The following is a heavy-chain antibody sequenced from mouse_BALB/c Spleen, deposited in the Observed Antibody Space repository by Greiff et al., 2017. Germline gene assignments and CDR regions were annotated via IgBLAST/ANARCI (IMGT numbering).Heavy chain of an antibody. CDR1: GFNIKDYY. CDR2: IDPENGNT. Sequence: EVQLQQSGAELVRPGALVKLSCKASGFNIKDYYMHWVKQRPEQGLEWIGWIDPENGNTIYDPKFQGKASITADTSSNTAYLQLSSLTSEDTAVYYCARSGTQEAAYWGQGTLVTVSA. V-gene: IGHV14-1*02. D-gene: IGHD3-2*02. CDR3: ARSGTQEAAY. J-gene: IGHJ3*01.